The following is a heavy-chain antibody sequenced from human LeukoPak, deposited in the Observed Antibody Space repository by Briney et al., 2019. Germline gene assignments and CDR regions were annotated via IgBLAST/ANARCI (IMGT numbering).Heavy chain of an antibody. V-gene: IGHV4-38-2*02. Sequence: KPSETLSLTCAVSGYSISSGYYWGWIRQPPGKGLEWIGSIYHSGSTYYNPSLKSRATISVDTSKNQFSLKLSSVTAADTAVYYCARDRSYDSSGYYLSDYFDYWGQGTLVTVSS. J-gene: IGHJ4*02. D-gene: IGHD3-22*01. CDR3: ARDRSYDSSGYYLSDYFDY. CDR2: IYHSGST. CDR1: GYSISSGYY.